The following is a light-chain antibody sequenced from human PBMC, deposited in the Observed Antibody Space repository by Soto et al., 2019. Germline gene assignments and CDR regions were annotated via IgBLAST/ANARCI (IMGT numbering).Light chain of an antibody. CDR1: TSDVGGYDY. J-gene: IGLJ1*01. V-gene: IGLV2-14*01. CDR3: SSFTTSSTYV. CDR2: EVR. Sequence: QSALTQPASVSGAPGQSITISCTGPTSDVGGYDYVSWYQQHPGKAPKLLIFEVRHRPSGVSSRFSGSRSANSASLTISGLQAEDEADYYCSSFTTSSTYVFGTGTKLTVL.